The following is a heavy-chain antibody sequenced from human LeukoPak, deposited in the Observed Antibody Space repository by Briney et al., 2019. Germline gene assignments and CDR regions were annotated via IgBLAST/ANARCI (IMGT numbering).Heavy chain of an antibody. CDR2: LPYSGST. D-gene: IGHD2-2*01. J-gene: IGHJ4*02. Sequence: SQTLSLTCTVSGGSVSSSSYYWSWIQQPPGKGLEWIGYLPYSGSTNYNPSLKSRVSISVDTSKNQFSLKLSSVTAADTAVYYCARYPHCSSTDCYVTWGQGTLVIVPA. V-gene: IGHV4-61*01. CDR3: ARYPHCSSTDCYVT. CDR1: GGSVSSSSYY.